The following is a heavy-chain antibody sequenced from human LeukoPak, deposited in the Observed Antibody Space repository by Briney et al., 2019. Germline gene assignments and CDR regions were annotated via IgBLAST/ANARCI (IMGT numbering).Heavy chain of an antibody. J-gene: IGHJ4*02. V-gene: IGHV4-34*01. CDR1: GGSFSGYY. Sequence: SETLSLTCAVYGGSFSGYYWSWIRQPPGKGLEWIGEINHIVSTNYNPSLKGQFTIAVATSKNQFSLKLSSVTAADTAVYYCARGRILFTSPLIYWGQGTLVTVSS. CDR2: INHIVST. CDR3: ARGRILFTSPLIY. D-gene: IGHD2-21*01.